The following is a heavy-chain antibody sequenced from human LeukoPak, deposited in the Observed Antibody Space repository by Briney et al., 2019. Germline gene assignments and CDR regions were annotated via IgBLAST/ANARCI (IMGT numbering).Heavy chain of an antibody. CDR2: ISSSSSYI. J-gene: IGHJ4*02. Sequence: GGSLRLSCAASGFTFSSYSMNWVRQAPGKGLEWVSSISSSSSYIYYADSVKGRFTISRDNAKNSLYLQMNSLRAEDTAVYYCARMDDFWSGYYPAPLGIDYWGQGTLVTVSS. CDR3: ARMDDFWSGYYPAPLGIDY. D-gene: IGHD3-3*01. V-gene: IGHV3-21*01. CDR1: GFTFSSYS.